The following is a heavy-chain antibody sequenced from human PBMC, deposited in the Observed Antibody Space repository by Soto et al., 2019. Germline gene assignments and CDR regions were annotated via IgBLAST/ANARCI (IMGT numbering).Heavy chain of an antibody. CDR3: ARDAEGSSGWYVIYYYGMDV. Sequence: GASVKVSCKASGYTFTSYGISWVRQAPGQGLEWMGWISAYNGNTNYAQKLQGRVTMTTDTSTSTAYMELRSLRSDDTAVYYCARDAEGSSGWYVIYYYGMDVWGQGTTVTVPS. CDR2: ISAYNGNT. J-gene: IGHJ6*02. V-gene: IGHV1-18*04. D-gene: IGHD6-19*01. CDR1: GYTFTSYG.